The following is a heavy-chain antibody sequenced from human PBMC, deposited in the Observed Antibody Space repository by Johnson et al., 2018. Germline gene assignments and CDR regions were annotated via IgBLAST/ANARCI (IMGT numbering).Heavy chain of an antibody. J-gene: IGHJ1*01. V-gene: IGHV3-7*01. CDR1: GFTFSRYW. CDR2: INLDGRDK. Sequence: VQLQESGGGLVQPGGSLRLSCVGSGFTFSRYWMPCVRPSPGKGLEWVANINLDGRDKYYVDSVKGRFTLSRDTVKNSHYLQMNSLRAEDTAVYYCAREGEYFQYWGQGTLVTGSP. CDR3: AREGEYFQY.